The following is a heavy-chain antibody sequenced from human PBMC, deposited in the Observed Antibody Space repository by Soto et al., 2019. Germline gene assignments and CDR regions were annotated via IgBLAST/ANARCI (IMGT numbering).Heavy chain of an antibody. D-gene: IGHD4-17*01. Sequence: VSLRLSCAAXGFGFSTHALSWVRQAPGKGLEWLSSITNTGITTHYADSVKGRFTISRENSRNTLHLQMNNLRVDDTAVYYCAKGFGYGDTKHIDHWGQGTLVTVSS. V-gene: IGHV3-23*01. CDR2: ITNTGITT. CDR1: GFGFSTHA. CDR3: AKGFGYGDTKHIDH. J-gene: IGHJ4*02.